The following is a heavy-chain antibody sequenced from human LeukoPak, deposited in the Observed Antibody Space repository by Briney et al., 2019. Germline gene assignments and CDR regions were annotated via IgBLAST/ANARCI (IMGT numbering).Heavy chain of an antibody. CDR3: TREPVP. V-gene: IGHV4-4*07. CDR2: IYTSGTA. Sequence: KPSETLSLTCTVSGGSISGYYWSWIRQPAGKGLEWIGRIYTSGTASYNPSLKSRVTMSVDTSKNQLSLKMTSVTAADTAVYYCTREPVPWGQGTLVTVSS. J-gene: IGHJ5*02. CDR1: GGSISGYY.